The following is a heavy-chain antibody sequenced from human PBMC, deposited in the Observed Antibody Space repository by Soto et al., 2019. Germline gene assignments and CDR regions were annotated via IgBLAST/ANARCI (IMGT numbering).Heavy chain of an antibody. Sequence: GGSLRLSCAASGFTFIEYWMTWVRQAPGKGLEWVANIRQDESEKYYVGSVKGRFTISRDNARNSLYLQMNSLRAEDTAVYYCARDGRRYPQGLSYHYMDVWGEGTTVTVSS. CDR2: IRQDESEK. CDR3: ARDGRRYPQGLSYHYMDV. J-gene: IGHJ6*03. V-gene: IGHV3-7*01. D-gene: IGHD2-15*01. CDR1: GFTFIEYW.